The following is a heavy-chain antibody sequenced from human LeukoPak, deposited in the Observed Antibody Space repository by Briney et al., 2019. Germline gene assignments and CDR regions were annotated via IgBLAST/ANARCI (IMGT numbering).Heavy chain of an antibody. CDR1: GGSINSSYYY. Sequence: SETLSLTCTVSGGSINSSYYYWGWIRQSPGKGLEWIGSIYYSGSTYYNPSLKSRVTISVDTSKNQCSLNLSSVTAADTAAYYCARRGGIIRGVASYYYMDVWGKGTTVTISS. CDR3: ARRGGIIRGVASYYYMDV. V-gene: IGHV4-39*01. J-gene: IGHJ6*03. CDR2: IYYSGST. D-gene: IGHD3-10*01.